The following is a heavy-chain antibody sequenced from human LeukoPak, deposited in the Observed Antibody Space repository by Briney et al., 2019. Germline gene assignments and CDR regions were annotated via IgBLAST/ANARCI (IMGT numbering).Heavy chain of an antibody. D-gene: IGHD1-26*01. Sequence: SETLSLTCTVSGGSISSSSYYWGWIRQPPGTGREWVGSIYYSGRTYDNPSLKSRVTISVATSKTPFSLKLSSVTAPDTAVYYCARSLVGAHPNFDYWGQGTLVTVSS. V-gene: IGHV4-39*01. CDR2: IYYSGRT. J-gene: IGHJ4*02. CDR1: GGSISSSSYY. CDR3: ARSLVGAHPNFDY.